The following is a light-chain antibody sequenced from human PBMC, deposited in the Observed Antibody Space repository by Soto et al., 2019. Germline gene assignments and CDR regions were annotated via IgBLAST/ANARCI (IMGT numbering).Light chain of an antibody. V-gene: IGKV3-20*01. CDR3: QQYGSLPFT. CDR2: VAS. CDR1: RSVSSSY. Sequence: ERVLTQSPGTLSLSPGERATLSCRASRSVSSSYLAWYQQKPSQATRLLIYVASSRATGIPDRFIGGGSGTDFTLTISRLEPEDFAVYYCQQYGSLPFTFGAGTKVDIK. J-gene: IGKJ3*01.